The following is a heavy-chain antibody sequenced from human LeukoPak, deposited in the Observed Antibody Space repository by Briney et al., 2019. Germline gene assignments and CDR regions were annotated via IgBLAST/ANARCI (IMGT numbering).Heavy chain of an antibody. CDR2: ISYDGSNK. V-gene: IGHV3-30*18. Sequence: HPGRSLRLSCAASGFTFSSYGMRWVRQAPGKGVEWVAVISYDGSNKYYADSVKGRFTISRDNSKNTLYLQMNSLRAEDTAVYYCAKDGERRLDYWGQGTLVTVSS. D-gene: IGHD1-26*01. CDR1: GFTFSSYG. CDR3: AKDGERRLDY. J-gene: IGHJ4*02.